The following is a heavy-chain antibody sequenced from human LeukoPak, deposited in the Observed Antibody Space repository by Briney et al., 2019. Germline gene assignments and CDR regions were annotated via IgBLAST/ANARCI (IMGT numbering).Heavy chain of an antibody. D-gene: IGHD6-13*01. J-gene: IGHJ6*02. V-gene: IGHV3-21*01. CDR3: ARDFPLIAAAGLLGMDV. CDR2: ISSSSSYI. Sequence: GGSLRLSCAASGFTFSSYSMNWVRQAPGKGLEWVSSISSSSSYIYYADSVEGRFTISRDNAKNSLYLQMNSLRAEDTAVYYCARDFPLIAAAGLLGMDVWGQGTTVTVSS. CDR1: GFTFSSYS.